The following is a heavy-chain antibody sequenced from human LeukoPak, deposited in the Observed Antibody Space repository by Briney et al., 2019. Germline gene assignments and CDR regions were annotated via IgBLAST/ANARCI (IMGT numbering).Heavy chain of an antibody. CDR1: GGSFSGYY. D-gene: IGHD2-15*01. Sequence: PSETLSLTCAVYGGSFSGYYWSWIRQPPGKGLEWIGEINHSGSTNYNPSLKSRVTISVDTSKNQFSLKLSSVTAADTAVYYCARHRCSGGSCYPMNWFDPWGQGTLVTVSS. J-gene: IGHJ5*02. CDR2: INHSGST. V-gene: IGHV4-34*01. CDR3: ARHRCSGGSCYPMNWFDP.